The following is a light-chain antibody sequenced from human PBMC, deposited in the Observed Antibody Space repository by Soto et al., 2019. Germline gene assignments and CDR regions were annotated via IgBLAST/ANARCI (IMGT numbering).Light chain of an antibody. CDR1: QSVSSN. CDR2: VAS. Sequence: EIVMTQSPATLSVSPGERATLSCRASQSVSSNLAWYQQKPGQAPRLLIYVASTRATGIPARFSGSGSGTEFTLTISRLQSEDFAVYYCQQYNNWPYTFGQGTKLQIK. V-gene: IGKV3-15*01. J-gene: IGKJ2*01. CDR3: QQYNNWPYT.